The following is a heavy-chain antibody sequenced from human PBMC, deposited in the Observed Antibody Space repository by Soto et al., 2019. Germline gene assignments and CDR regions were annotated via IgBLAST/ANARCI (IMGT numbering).Heavy chain of an antibody. CDR3: ARVGYDSPTAYFDY. J-gene: IGHJ4*02. CDR2: IYYSGST. V-gene: IGHV4-31*03. D-gene: IGHD3-22*01. Sequence: SSETLSLICTVSGGSISSGGYYWSWIRQHPGKGLEWIGYIYYSGSTYYNPSLKSRVTISVDTSKNQFSLKLSSVTAADTAVYYCARVGYDSPTAYFDYWGQGTLVTVSS. CDR1: GGSISSGGYY.